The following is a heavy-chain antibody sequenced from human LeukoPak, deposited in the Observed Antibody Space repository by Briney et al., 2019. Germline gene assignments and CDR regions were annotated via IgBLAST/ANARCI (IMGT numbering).Heavy chain of an antibody. CDR3: AKRDDSGGNLVDL. CDR1: GGSIRSGSHY. Sequence: SETLSLICTVSGGSIRSGSHYWAWIRQPPGKGLEWIGSIYYSGSTYHNPSLENRVTISIDTSKNHFSLKLSSLSAADTSVYYCAKRDDSGGNLVDLWGQGTLVTVS. CDR2: IYYSGST. D-gene: IGHD3-22*01. J-gene: IGHJ4*02. V-gene: IGHV4-39*02.